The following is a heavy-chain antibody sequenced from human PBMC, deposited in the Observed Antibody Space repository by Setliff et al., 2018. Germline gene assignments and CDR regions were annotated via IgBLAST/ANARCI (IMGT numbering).Heavy chain of an antibody. CDR2: IYASGST. J-gene: IGHJ4*02. Sequence: SETLSLTCTVSNGSVSTTSYFWNWVRQPAGKGLEWIGRIYASGSTNYNPSLKSRVTISVDTSKNQFSLKLSSVTAADTAVYYCARAVATRHPFDYWGQGTLVTVSS. CDR3: ARAVATRHPFDY. D-gene: IGHD5-12*01. V-gene: IGHV4-61*02. CDR1: NGSVSTTSYF.